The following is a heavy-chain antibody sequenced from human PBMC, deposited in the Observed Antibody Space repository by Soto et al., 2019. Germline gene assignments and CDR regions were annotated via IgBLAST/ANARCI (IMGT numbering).Heavy chain of an antibody. CDR1: GDSVSSNSAA. Sequence: SQTLSLTCAISGDSVSSNSAAWNWIRQSPSRGLEWLGRTYYRSKWYNDYAVSVKSRININPDTSMHQFSLQLNSVTPEDTAVYYCAKKFYYVSRTYLYSIDYWCQGTLGTGSS. D-gene: IGHD3-10*02. V-gene: IGHV6-1*01. CDR3: AKKFYYVSRTYLYSIDY. CDR2: TYYRSKWYN. J-gene: IGHJ4*02.